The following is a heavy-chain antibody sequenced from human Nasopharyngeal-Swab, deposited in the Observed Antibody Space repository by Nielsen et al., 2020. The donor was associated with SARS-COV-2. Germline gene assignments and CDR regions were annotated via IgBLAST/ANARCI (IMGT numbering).Heavy chain of an antibody. D-gene: IGHD4-17*01. CDR2: TYYRSKWYN. V-gene: IGHV6-1*01. J-gene: IGHJ6*03. CDR3: ARARGAYGDYYYYYYTDV. CDR1: GASVSSSNAA. Sequence: SETLSLTCAISGASVSSSNAAWNWIRQSPSRGLEWLGRTYYRSKWYNDYAVSVKSRITINPDTSKNQFSLHLNSVTPEDTAVYYCARARGAYGDYYYYYYTDVWGKGTTVTVSS.